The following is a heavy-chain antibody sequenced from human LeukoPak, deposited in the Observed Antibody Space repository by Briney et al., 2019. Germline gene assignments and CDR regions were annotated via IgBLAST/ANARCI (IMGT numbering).Heavy chain of an antibody. D-gene: IGHD3-22*01. CDR3: ARDSSGYYYVAYYYYGMDV. CDR1: GFTFSTYG. Sequence: GGSLRLSCAASGFTFSTYGMHWVRQAPGKGLEWVAVISYDGSNKFYADSVKGRFTISRDNSKNTLYLQMNSLRAEDTAVYYCARDSSGYYYVAYYYYGMDVWGQGTTVTVSS. J-gene: IGHJ6*02. CDR2: ISYDGSNK. V-gene: IGHV3-30*03.